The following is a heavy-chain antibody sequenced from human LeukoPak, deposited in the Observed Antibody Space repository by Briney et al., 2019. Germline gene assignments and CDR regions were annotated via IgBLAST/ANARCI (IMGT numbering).Heavy chain of an antibody. V-gene: IGHV1-69*05. J-gene: IGHJ5*02. D-gene: IGHD2-2*01. CDR1: GGSLTNYA. Sequence: ASVKVSCKASGGSLTNYAFNWVRQAPGQGLGWMGGIIPLLGTTRYAQKFQGRVTITTDDSTNTAYMEMSTLRSEDTAVYFCANSSTTLNVFGPWGQGTLVTVSS. CDR2: IIPLLGTT. CDR3: ANSSTTLNVFGP.